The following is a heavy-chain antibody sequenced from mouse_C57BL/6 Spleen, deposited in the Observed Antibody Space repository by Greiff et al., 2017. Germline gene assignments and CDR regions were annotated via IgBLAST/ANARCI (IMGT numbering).Heavy chain of an antibody. V-gene: IGHV1-64*01. Sequence: QVQLQQPGAELVKPGASVKLSCKASGYTFTSYWLHWVKQRPGQGLEWIGMIHPNSGSTNYNEKFKSKATLTGDKSSSTAYMQLSSLTSEDSAVYYCAMSGDYDSAWFADWGQGTLVTVSA. CDR1: GYTFTSYW. J-gene: IGHJ3*01. D-gene: IGHD2-4*01. CDR2: IHPNSGST. CDR3: AMSGDYDSAWFAD.